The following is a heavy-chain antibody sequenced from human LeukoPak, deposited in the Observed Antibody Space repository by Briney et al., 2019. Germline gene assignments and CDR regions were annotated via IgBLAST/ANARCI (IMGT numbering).Heavy chain of an antibody. Sequence: GGSLRLSCTASGFTFGDYAMSWFRQAPGKGLEWVGFIRSKAYGGTTEYAASVKGRFTISRDDSKSIAYLQMNSLRTEDTAVYYCTRAINGVAVAAGDYWGQGTLVTVSS. D-gene: IGHD6-19*01. CDR3: TRAINGVAVAAGDY. J-gene: IGHJ4*02. CDR1: GFTFGDYA. V-gene: IGHV3-49*03. CDR2: IRSKAYGGTT.